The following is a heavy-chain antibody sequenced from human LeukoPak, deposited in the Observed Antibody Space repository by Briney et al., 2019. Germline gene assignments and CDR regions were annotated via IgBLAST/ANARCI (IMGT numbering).Heavy chain of an antibody. D-gene: IGHD2-2*01. CDR1: GFIFSSYS. CDR3: ARASSPRNYYYMDV. V-gene: IGHV3-21*01. CDR2: ISSSSSYI. J-gene: IGHJ6*03. Sequence: GESLRLSCAASGFIFSSYSMNWVRQAPGKGLEWVSSISSSSSYIYYADSVKGRFTISRDNAKNSLYLQMNSLRAEDTAVYYCARASSPRNYYYMDVWGKGTTVTISS.